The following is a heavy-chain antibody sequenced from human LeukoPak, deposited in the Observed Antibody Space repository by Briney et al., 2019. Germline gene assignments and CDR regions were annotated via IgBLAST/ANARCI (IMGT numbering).Heavy chain of an antibody. CDR2: IYYSGST. Sequence: SETLSLTCTVAGGSISSGGYYWSWIRQHPGKGLEWIGYIYYSGSTYYNPSLKSRVTISVDTSKNQFSLKLSSVTAADTAVYYCARVISNWFDPWGQGTLVTVSS. V-gene: IGHV4-31*03. CDR3: ARVISNWFDP. J-gene: IGHJ5*02. CDR1: GGSISSGGYY. D-gene: IGHD3-16*02.